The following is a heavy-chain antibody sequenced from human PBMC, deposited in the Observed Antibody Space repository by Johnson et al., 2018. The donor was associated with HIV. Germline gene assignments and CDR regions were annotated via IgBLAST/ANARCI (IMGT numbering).Heavy chain of an antibody. Sequence: VQVVESGGGLVQPGRSLRLSCAASGFTFDDFAMHWVRQAPGKGLEWVSGISWNSGTIAYADSVKGRFTISRDNAKNSLYLQMNSLRPEDTALYCGARRDSGGLSFDLWGQGTMVTVSS. CDR3: ARRDSGGLSFDL. D-gene: IGHD1-26*01. CDR2: ISWNSGTI. V-gene: IGHV3-9*01. J-gene: IGHJ3*01. CDR1: GFTFDDFA.